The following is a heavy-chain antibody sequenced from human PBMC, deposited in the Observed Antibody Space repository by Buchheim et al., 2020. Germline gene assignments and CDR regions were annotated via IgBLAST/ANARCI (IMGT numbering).Heavy chain of an antibody. CDR2: ISGSGGST. D-gene: IGHD3-22*01. CDR1: GFTFSSYA. V-gene: IGHV3-23*01. J-gene: IGHJ4*02. CDR3: AKPNYYDSSSYYYEDYLDY. Sequence: EVQLLESGGGLVQPGGSLRLSCAASGFTFSSYAMSWVRQAPGKGLEWVSAISGSGGSTYYADSVKGRFTISRDNSKNTLYLQMNSLRAEDTAVYYCAKPNYYDSSSYYYEDYLDYWGQGTL.